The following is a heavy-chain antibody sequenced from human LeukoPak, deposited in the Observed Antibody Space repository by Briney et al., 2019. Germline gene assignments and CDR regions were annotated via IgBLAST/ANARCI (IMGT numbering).Heavy chain of an antibody. CDR3: ARAPAQYSSSPFDY. V-gene: IGHV1-69*05. D-gene: IGHD6-6*01. J-gene: IGHJ4*02. CDR2: IIPIFGTA. CDR1: GYTFTSYD. Sequence: ASVKVSCKASGYTFTSYDINWVRQAPGQGLEWMGGIIPIFGTANYAQKFQGRVTITTDESTSTAYMELSSLRSEDTAVYYCARAPAQYSSSPFDYWGQGTLVTVSS.